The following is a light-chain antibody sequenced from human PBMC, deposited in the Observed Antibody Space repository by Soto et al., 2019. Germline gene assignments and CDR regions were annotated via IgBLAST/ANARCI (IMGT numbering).Light chain of an antibody. CDR3: QQRSNWPPLFT. Sequence: EIVLTQSPATLSLSPGERATLSCRASQSVSRYLAWYQQKPGQAPRLLIYDASNRATGIPARFSGSGSGTDFTLTISSLEPEDFAVYYCQQRSNWPPLFTFGPGTKVVIK. J-gene: IGKJ3*01. CDR2: DAS. CDR1: QSVSRY. V-gene: IGKV3-11*01.